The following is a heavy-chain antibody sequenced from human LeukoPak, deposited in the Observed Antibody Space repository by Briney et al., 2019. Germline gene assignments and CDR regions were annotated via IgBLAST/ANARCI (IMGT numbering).Heavy chain of an antibody. CDR3: ARDLASCAGDCYSDGFDY. CDR2: IYTSGTS. J-gene: IGHJ4*02. V-gene: IGHV4-61*09. Sequence: SETLSLTCTVSGGSISSGSYDWYWIRQPAGKGLEWIGHIYTSGTSNYNPSLRSRVTISVDTSKNQFSLKLTSVTAADTAVYYCARDLASCAGDCYSDGFDYWGQGTLVTVSS. CDR1: GGSISSGSYD. D-gene: IGHD2-21*02.